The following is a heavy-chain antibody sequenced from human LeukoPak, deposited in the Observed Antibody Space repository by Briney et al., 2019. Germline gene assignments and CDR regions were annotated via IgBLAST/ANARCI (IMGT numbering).Heavy chain of an antibody. D-gene: IGHD5-24*01. CDR2: IIPIFGTT. V-gene: IGHV1-69*13. Sequence: SVKVSCKESGGTFSSYAISWVRQAPGQGLEWMGGIIPIFGTTNYAQKFQGRVTITADESTSTAYMDLSSLRSEDTAVYYCARDLGSRDGYNPPNLFDNWGQGTLVTVSS. CDR1: GGTFSSYA. J-gene: IGHJ4*02. CDR3: ARDLGSRDGYNPPNLFDN.